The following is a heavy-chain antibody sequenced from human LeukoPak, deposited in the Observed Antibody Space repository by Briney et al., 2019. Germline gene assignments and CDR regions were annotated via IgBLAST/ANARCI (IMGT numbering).Heavy chain of an antibody. D-gene: IGHD4-23*01. Sequence: PGGSLRLSCAASGFTFSSYAMHWVRQAPGKGLEWVAVISYDGSNKYYADSVKGRFTISRDNSKNTLYLQMNSLRAEDTAMYYCARDRGGSFDYWGQGTLVTVSS. V-gene: IGHV3-30-3*01. CDR2: ISYDGSNK. CDR3: ARDRGGSFDY. CDR1: GFTFSSYA. J-gene: IGHJ4*02.